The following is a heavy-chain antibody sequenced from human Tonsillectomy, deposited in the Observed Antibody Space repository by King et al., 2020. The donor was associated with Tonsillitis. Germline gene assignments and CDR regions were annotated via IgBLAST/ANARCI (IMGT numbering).Heavy chain of an antibody. J-gene: IGHJ4*02. D-gene: IGHD5-24*01. Sequence: QLQESGPGLVKPSETLSLTCTVSGGSIGSSNYYWGWIRQPPGKGLEWIGSIYYSGSPYYNPSLKSRVTISVDTSKNQFSLKLSSVTAADTAVYYCARLMLRSRDGYNYWGPFDYWGQGTLLTVSS. V-gene: IGHV4-39*01. CDR3: ARLMLRSRDGYNYWGPFDY. CDR2: IYYSGSP. CDR1: GGSIGSSNYY.